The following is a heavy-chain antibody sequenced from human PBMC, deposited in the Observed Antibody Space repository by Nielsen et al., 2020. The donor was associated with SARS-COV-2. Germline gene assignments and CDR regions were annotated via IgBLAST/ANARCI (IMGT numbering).Heavy chain of an antibody. Sequence: GESLKISCAASGFTFSSYEMNWVRQAPGKGLEWVSYISSSGSTIYYADSVKGRFTISRDNAKNSLYLQMNSLRAEDTAVYYCARESSIVLMVYVYHYGMDVLGQGTKVTVSS. CDR2: ISSSGSTI. CDR1: GFTFSSYE. V-gene: IGHV3-48*03. J-gene: IGHJ6*02. CDR3: ARESSIVLMVYVYHYGMDV. D-gene: IGHD2-8*01.